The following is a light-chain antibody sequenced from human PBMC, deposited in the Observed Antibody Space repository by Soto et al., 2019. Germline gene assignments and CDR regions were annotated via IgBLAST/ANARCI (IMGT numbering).Light chain of an antibody. CDR2: DVS. CDR3: ASYTTSSTYV. J-gene: IGLJ1*01. Sequence: QSVLTQPASVSGSPGQAIAISCTGTSSDVGGFNYVSWYKQHPGKAPKFMIYDVSSRPSGVSDRFSGSKSGNTASQTISGLQAEDEAAYYCASYTTSSTYVFGTGTKLTVL. V-gene: IGLV2-14*03. CDR1: SSDVGGFNY.